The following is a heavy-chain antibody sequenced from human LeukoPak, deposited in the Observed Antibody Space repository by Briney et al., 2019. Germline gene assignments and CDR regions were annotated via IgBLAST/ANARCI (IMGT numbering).Heavy chain of an antibody. J-gene: IGHJ5*02. CDR1: GFTFSSYS. V-gene: IGHV3-21*01. CDR3: ARDGAAAAYDP. Sequence: GGSQRLSCAASGFTFSSYSMNWVRQAPGKGLEWVSSISSSSSYIYYADSVKGRFTISRDNAKNSLYLQMNSLRAEDTAVYYCARDGAAAAYDPWGQGTLVTVSS. CDR2: ISSSSSYI. D-gene: IGHD6-13*01.